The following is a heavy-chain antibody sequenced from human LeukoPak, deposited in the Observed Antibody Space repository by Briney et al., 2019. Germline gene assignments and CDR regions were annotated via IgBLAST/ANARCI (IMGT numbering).Heavy chain of an antibody. CDR3: AKVSVWSGYYSGMDV. CDR2: ISGSGGST. Sequence: GGSLRLSCAASGFAFSSYAMSWVRQAPGKGLEWVSAISGSGGSTYYADSVKGRFTISRDNSKNTLYLQMNSLRAEDTAVYYCAKVSVWSGYYSGMDVWGQGTTVTVSS. D-gene: IGHD3-3*01. V-gene: IGHV3-23*01. CDR1: GFAFSSYA. J-gene: IGHJ6*02.